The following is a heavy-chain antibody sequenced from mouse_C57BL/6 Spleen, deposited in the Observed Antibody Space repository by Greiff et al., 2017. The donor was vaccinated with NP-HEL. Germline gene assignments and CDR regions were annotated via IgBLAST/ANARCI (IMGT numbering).Heavy chain of an antibody. CDR2: IHPNSGST. CDR1: GYTFTSYW. V-gene: IGHV1-64*01. J-gene: IGHJ3*01. D-gene: IGHD1-1*01. CDR3: APFITTAGFAY. Sequence: QVQLQQSGAELVKPGASVKLSCKASGYTFTSYWMHWVKQRPGQGLEWIGMIHPNSGSTNYNEKFKSKATLTVDKSSSTAYMQLSSLTSEDSAVYYCAPFITTAGFAYWGQGTLVTVSA.